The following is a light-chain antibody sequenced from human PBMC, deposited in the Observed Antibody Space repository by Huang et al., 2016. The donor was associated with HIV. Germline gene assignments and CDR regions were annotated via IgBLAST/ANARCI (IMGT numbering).Light chain of an antibody. V-gene: IGKV1-12*01. J-gene: IGKJ5*01. CDR3: QQAKSFPIT. Sequence: DIQMTQSPSSVSASVGDRVTITCRASQDIGTCLAWFQQKPGKAPHFILYAATNLQSGVPSRFSGSGSGTECTLTISNLQPEDFATYHCQQAKSFPITFGQGTRLEIK. CDR2: AAT. CDR1: QDIGTC.